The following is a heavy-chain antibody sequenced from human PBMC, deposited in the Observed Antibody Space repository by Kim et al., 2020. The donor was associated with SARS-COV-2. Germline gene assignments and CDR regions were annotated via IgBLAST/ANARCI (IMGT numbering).Heavy chain of an antibody. CDR3: ATFKPGYSSTMGRK. V-gene: IGHV1-24*01. D-gene: IGHD6-13*01. CDR1: GYTLTELS. J-gene: IGHJ4*02. CDR2: FDPEDGET. Sequence: ASVKVSCKVSGYTLTELSMHWVRQAPGKGLEWMGGFDPEDGETIYAQKFQGRVTMTEDTSTDTAYMELSSLRSEDTAVYYCATFKPGYSSTMGRKWGQGTLVTVSS.